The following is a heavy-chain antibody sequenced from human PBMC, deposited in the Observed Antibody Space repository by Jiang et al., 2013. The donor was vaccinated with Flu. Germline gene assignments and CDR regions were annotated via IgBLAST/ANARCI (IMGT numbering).Heavy chain of an antibody. V-gene: IGHV4-59*08. CDR2: IYYSGST. J-gene: IGHJ6*04. D-gene: IGHD2-21*02. CDR1: GGSISSYY. CDR3: ARHGVVVTWPLSASYYYYGMDV. Sequence: GSGLVKPSETLSLTCTVSGGSISSYYWSWIRQPPGKGLEWIGYIYYSGSTNYNPSLKSRVTISVDTSKNQFSLKLSSVTAADTAVYYCARHGVVVTWPLSASYYYYGMDVWGKGTTVTVSS.